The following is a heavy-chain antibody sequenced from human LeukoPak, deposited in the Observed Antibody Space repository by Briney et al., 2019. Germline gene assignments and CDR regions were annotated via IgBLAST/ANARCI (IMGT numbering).Heavy chain of an antibody. CDR3: ARVMWGATAFDY. D-gene: IGHD1-26*01. V-gene: IGHV1-2*02. CDR2: INPNSGDT. J-gene: IGHJ4*02. Sequence: GASVKVSCKASGYTFTGYYMHWVRQAPGQGPEWMGWINPNSGDTNYAQKFQGRVTLTTDTSISTAYMELSRLRSDDTAVYYCARVMWGATAFDYWGQGTLVTVSS. CDR1: GYTFTGYY.